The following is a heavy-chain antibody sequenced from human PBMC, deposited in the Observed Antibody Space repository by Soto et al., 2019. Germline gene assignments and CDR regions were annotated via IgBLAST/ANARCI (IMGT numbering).Heavy chain of an antibody. CDR2: ISYHGRVI. D-gene: IGHD6-19*01. CDR3: AIYPVAVTGSCIDW. V-gene: IGHV3-30-3*01. Sequence: GGSLRLSCEVSGFSFGSYAFHWVRQAPGKGLEWLSAISYHGRVIYYADSVKDRFTISRDNFKKTVYLQMNSLRSDDTALYYCAIYPVAVTGSCIDWWGQGTLVTVSS. CDR1: GFSFGSYA. J-gene: IGHJ4*01.